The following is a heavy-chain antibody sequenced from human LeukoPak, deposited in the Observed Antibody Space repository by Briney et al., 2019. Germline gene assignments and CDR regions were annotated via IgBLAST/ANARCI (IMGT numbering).Heavy chain of an antibody. CDR2: MSANGDST. D-gene: IGHD4-11*01. Sequence: GGSLRLSCAASGFTFSGYAMSWVRQAPGKGLEWVSAMSANGDSTYYVDSVRGRFTISRDNSKNTLYLQMNSPRAEDTAVYYCAKVGDYSNYYDYWGQGTLVTVSS. J-gene: IGHJ4*02. V-gene: IGHV3-23*01. CDR1: GFTFSGYA. CDR3: AKVGDYSNYYDY.